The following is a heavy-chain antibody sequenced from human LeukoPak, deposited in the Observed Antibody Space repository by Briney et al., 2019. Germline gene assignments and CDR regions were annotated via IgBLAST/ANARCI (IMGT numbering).Heavy chain of an antibody. CDR3: ARGYGSGHNNWFDP. Sequence: SETLSLTCTVSGGSTSSSSYYWGWIRQPPGKGLEWIGSIYYSGSTYYNPSLKSRVTISVDTSKNQFSLKLSSVTAADTAVYYCARGYGSGHNNWFDPWGQGTLVTVSS. J-gene: IGHJ5*02. D-gene: IGHD3-10*01. CDR2: IYYSGST. CDR1: GGSTSSSSYY. V-gene: IGHV4-39*07.